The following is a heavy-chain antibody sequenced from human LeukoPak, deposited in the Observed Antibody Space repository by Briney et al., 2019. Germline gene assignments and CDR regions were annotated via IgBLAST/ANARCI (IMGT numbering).Heavy chain of an antibody. D-gene: IGHD5-18*01. CDR1: GFTFSDYY. J-gene: IGHJ4*02. Sequence: GGSLRLSCAASGFTFSDYYMSWLRQAPGKGLKWVSYISSSGSTIYYADHVKGRFTISRDNAKSSMYLQMNSLRAEDTAVYYCARDSIQLWLVDYWGQGTLVTVSS. CDR3: ARDSIQLWLVDY. V-gene: IGHV3-11*04. CDR2: ISSSGSTI.